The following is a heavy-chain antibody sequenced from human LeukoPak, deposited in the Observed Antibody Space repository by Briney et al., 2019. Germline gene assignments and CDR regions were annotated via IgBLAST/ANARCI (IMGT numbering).Heavy chain of an antibody. J-gene: IGHJ4*02. CDR2: INSDGSST. CDR3: ARGGAAMAYY. CDR1: GFNFSSYW. D-gene: IGHD5-18*01. Sequence: GGSLRLPCAASGFNFSSYWMHWVRQAPGKGLVWVSRINSDGSSTSYADSMKGRFTISRDNAKNTLYLQMNSLRVEDAAVYYCARGGAAMAYYWGQGTLVTVSS. V-gene: IGHV3-74*01.